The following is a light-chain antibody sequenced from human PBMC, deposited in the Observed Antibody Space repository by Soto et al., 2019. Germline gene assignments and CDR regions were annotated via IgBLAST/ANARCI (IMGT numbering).Light chain of an antibody. CDR3: HQYSTYSRT. CDR2: KAS. CDR1: QSISDW. V-gene: IGKV1-5*03. Sequence: DIQMTQSPSTLSASIGDRVTITCRASQSISDWLAWYQQKAGKAPKLLIYKASSLQSGVPSRFSGSGSGTEFTLTISSLQPDDFATYYGHQYSTYSRTFGQGTKVHIK. J-gene: IGKJ1*01.